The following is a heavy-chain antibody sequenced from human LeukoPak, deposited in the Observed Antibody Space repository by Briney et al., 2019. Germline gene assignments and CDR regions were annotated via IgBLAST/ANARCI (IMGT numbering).Heavy chain of an antibody. Sequence: GGSLRLSCAASGFTFSSYWMSWVRRAPGKGLEWVSSISSSSSYIYYADSVKGRFTISRDNAKNSLYLQMNSLRAEDTAVYYCARDFKVRGYSYGYTEYWGQGTLVTVSS. V-gene: IGHV3-21*01. CDR2: ISSSSSYI. D-gene: IGHD5-18*01. CDR1: GFTFSSYW. J-gene: IGHJ4*02. CDR3: ARDFKVRGYSYGYTEY.